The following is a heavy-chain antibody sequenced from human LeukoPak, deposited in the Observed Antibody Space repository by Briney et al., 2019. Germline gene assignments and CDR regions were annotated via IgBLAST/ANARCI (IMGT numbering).Heavy chain of an antibody. D-gene: IGHD3-22*01. CDR1: GYTFTSYD. J-gene: IGHJ4*02. CDR3: ARKERGDTYYYDSSGHADH. CDR2: INPNSGGT. Sequence: ASVKVSCKASGYTFTSYDINWVRQATGQGLEWMGWINPNSGGTNYAQKFQGRVTMTRDTSISTAYMELSRLRSDDTAVYYCARKERGDTYYYDSSGHADHWGQGTLVTVSS. V-gene: IGHV1-2*02.